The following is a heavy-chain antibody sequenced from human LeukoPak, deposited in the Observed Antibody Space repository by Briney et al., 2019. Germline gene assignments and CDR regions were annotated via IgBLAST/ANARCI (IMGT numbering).Heavy chain of an antibody. J-gene: IGHJ4*02. Sequence: GASVKVSCKVSGYIFTSYGISWVRQAPGQGLEWMGWISGYKGNTNYAQKFQGRVTMTTETSTSTAYMELRSPRSDDTAVYFCAREDSSGWYYFDYWGQGTLVTVSS. CDR2: ISGYKGNT. CDR3: AREDSSGWYYFDY. D-gene: IGHD6-19*01. CDR1: GYIFTSYG. V-gene: IGHV1-18*04.